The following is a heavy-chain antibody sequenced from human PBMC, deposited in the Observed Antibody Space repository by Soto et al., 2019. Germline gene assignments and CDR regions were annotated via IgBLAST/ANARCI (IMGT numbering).Heavy chain of an antibody. Sequence: PGGSLRLSCAASGFTFCSYAMSWVRQAPGKGLDWVSAISGSGGSTYYADSVKGRFTISRDNSKNTLYPQMNSLRAEDTAVYYCAKDVKAVADRGFDYWGQGTLVTVSS. V-gene: IGHV3-23*01. D-gene: IGHD6-19*01. CDR2: ISGSGGST. CDR1: GFTFCSYA. CDR3: AKDVKAVADRGFDY. J-gene: IGHJ4*02.